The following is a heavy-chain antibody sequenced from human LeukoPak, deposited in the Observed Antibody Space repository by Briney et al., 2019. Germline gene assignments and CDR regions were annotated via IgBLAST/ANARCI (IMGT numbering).Heavy chain of an antibody. CDR3: ARGKYYGSGSYSALMDV. J-gene: IGHJ6*03. V-gene: IGHV3-7*01. Sequence: TGGSLRLSCGASGFTFTNYWMGWVRQAPGKGLEWVANIKQDESEKYYVDSVKGRFTISRDNAKNSLYLQMNSLRAEDTAVYYCARGKYYGSGSYSALMDVWGKGTTVTVSS. CDR1: GFTFTNYW. D-gene: IGHD3-10*01. CDR2: IKQDESEK.